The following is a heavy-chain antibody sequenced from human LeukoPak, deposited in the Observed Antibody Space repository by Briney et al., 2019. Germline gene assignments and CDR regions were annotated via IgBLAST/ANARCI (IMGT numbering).Heavy chain of an antibody. J-gene: IGHJ4*02. CDR1: GFTVSNYY. CDR2: IYSGGST. V-gene: IGHV3-53*01. D-gene: IGHD6-13*01. CDR3: ARDQAASAFDY. Sequence: GGSLRLSCAASGFTVSNYYMSWVRQAPGKGLEWVSVIYSGGSTFYADSVRGRFTISRDNSKNTLYLQMNSLRAEDTAVYYCARDQAASAFDYWGLGTLVTVSS.